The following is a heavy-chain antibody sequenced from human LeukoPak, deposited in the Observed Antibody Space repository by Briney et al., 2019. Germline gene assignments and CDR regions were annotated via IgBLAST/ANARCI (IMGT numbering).Heavy chain of an antibody. J-gene: IGHJ4*02. Sequence: ASVKVSCKASGYTFTSYGISWVRQAPGQGLEWMGWISAYNGNTNYAQKLQGRVTMTTDTSTSTAYMELRSVGSDETAVYYCARVDLLTGYYFFDYWGQGTLVTVSS. V-gene: IGHV1-18*01. CDR3: ARVDLLTGYYFFDY. D-gene: IGHD3-9*01. CDR2: ISAYNGNT. CDR1: GYTFTSYG.